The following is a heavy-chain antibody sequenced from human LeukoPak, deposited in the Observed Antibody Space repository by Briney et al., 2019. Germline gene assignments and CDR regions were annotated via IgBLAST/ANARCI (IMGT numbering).Heavy chain of an antibody. D-gene: IGHD5-18*01. CDR2: IYDGGST. CDR3: ATGYSYGYIRY. Sequence: PGGSLRLSCAASGFTVSSNYMNWVRPAPGKGLEWVSVIYDGGSTDYADSVKGRFTISRDNSKNMLYLQMNSLRAEDTAVYYCATGYSYGYIRYWGQGTLVTVSS. J-gene: IGHJ4*02. CDR1: GFTVSSNY. V-gene: IGHV3-66*01.